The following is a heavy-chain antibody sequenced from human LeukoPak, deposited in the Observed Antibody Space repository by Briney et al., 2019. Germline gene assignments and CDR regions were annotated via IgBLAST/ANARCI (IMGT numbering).Heavy chain of an antibody. Sequence: GASVKVSCKASGGTFSSYAISWVRQAPGQGLEWMGGIIPIFGTANYAQKFQGRVTITTDESTSTAYMELSSLRSEDTAVYYCARGIVVVPAAMDYYYMDVWGKGTTVTVSS. V-gene: IGHV1-69*05. D-gene: IGHD2-2*01. CDR2: IIPIFGTA. CDR1: GGTFSSYA. J-gene: IGHJ6*03. CDR3: ARGIVVVPAAMDYYYMDV.